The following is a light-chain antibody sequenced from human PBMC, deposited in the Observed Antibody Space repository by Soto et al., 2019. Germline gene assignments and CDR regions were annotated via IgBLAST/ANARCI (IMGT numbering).Light chain of an antibody. Sequence: QSALTQPASVSGSPGQSITISCTGTSSDVGGYNYVSWYPQHPGKAPKLMIYDVSNRPSGVSNRFSGSKSGNTASLTIAGLQAEDEADSYCISYTSSSTLRVFGGGTKLTVL. CDR2: DVS. CDR1: SSDVGGYNY. CDR3: ISYTSSSTLRV. J-gene: IGLJ2*01. V-gene: IGLV2-14*01.